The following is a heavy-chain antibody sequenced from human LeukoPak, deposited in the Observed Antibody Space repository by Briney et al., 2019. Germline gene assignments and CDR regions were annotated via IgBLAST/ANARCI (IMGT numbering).Heavy chain of an antibody. D-gene: IGHD3-10*01. CDR2: ISSSGSTL. CDR1: GFTFSSYE. Sequence: GGPLRLFCAASGFTFSSYEMNWVRQAPGKGLEWVSYISSSGSTLYYADSVKGRFTISRDNAKNSLYLQVNSLRAEDTAVYYCARDRRGHYWGQGTLVTVSS. CDR3: ARDRRGHY. V-gene: IGHV3-48*03. J-gene: IGHJ4*02.